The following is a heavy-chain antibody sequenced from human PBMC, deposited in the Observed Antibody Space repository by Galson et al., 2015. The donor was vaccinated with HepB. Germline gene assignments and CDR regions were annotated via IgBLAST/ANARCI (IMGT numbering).Heavy chain of an antibody. CDR2: ISSSSSYT. CDR3: ARGGGRWVHGVVVVAATHGAFDI. Sequence: SLRLSCAASGFTFSGYYMSWIRQAPGKGLEWVSYISSSSSYTNYADSVKGRFTISRDNAKNSLYLQMNSLRAEDTAVYYCARGGGRWVHGVVVVAATHGAFDIWGQGTMVTVSS. D-gene: IGHD2-15*01. J-gene: IGHJ3*02. V-gene: IGHV3-11*06. CDR1: GFTFSGYY.